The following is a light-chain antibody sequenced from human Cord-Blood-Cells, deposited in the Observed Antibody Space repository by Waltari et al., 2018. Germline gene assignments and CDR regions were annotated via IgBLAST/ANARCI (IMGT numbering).Light chain of an antibody. V-gene: IGLV1-51*01. CDR2: DNN. CDR3: GTWDSSLSAYV. Sequence: SVLTQPPSVSAAPGQKVTISCSGSSSNIGNNYVSWYQQPPGTAPKLLIYDNNKRPSGIPDRFSGSKSGTSATLGITGLQTGDEADYYCGTWDSSLSAYVFGTGTKVTVL. CDR1: SSNIGNNY. J-gene: IGLJ1*01.